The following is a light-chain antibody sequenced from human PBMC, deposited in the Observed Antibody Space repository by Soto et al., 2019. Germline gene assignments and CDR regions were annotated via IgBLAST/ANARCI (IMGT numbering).Light chain of an antibody. V-gene: IGKV3-20*01. CDR1: QSITNNY. CDR3: QQYGYLVT. CDR2: GAS. Sequence: EIVLTQSPGTLSLSPGERATLSCRASQSITNNYLAWYQQKPGRAHRLLIYGASSRATGIPDSFSGSGSGTDFTLTISRLEPEDFAMYYCQQYGYLVTFGGGTKVEIK. J-gene: IGKJ4*01.